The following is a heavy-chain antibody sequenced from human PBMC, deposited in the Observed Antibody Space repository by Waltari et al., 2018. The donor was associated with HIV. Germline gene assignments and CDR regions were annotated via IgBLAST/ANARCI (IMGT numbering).Heavy chain of an antibody. J-gene: IGHJ3*02. D-gene: IGHD3-3*01. CDR3: TRSGQAFDI. Sequence: EVQLVESGGGLVQPGGSLKLSCAASGFTFSGSAMHWVRQASGKGLEWVGRIRSKANSYATAYAASVKGRFTISRDDSKNTAYLQMNSLKTEDTAVYYCTRSGQAFDIWGQGTMVTVSS. CDR1: GFTFSGSA. V-gene: IGHV3-73*02. CDR2: IRSKANSYAT.